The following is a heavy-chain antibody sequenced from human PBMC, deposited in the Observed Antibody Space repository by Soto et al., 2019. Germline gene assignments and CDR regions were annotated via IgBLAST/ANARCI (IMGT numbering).Heavy chain of an antibody. CDR2: ISSSSSTI. V-gene: IGHV3-48*02. CDR1: GFTFSSYS. CDR3: ARRYDYVWGSYRSRTNWFDP. D-gene: IGHD3-16*02. J-gene: IGHJ5*02. Sequence: EVQLVESGGGLVQPGGSLRLSCAASGFTFSSYSMNWVRQAPGKGLEWVSYISSSSSTIYYADSVKGRFTISRDNAKNSLYLQMNGLRDEDTAVYYCARRYDYVWGSYRSRTNWFDPWGQGTLVTVSS.